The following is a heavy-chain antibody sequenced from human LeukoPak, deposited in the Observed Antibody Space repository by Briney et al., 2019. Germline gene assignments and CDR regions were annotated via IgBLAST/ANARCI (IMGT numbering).Heavy chain of an antibody. CDR2: INHSGST. J-gene: IGHJ4*02. CDR3: ARGRFSGYGSGSYRYYFDY. Sequence: SEPLSLTCAVYGGSFSGYYWRWLRQPPGKGLEWIGEINHSGSTNYNPPLKSRVTISVDTSKNQFSLKLSSVTAADTAVYYCARGRFSGYGSGSYRYYFDYWGQGTLVTVSS. CDR1: GGSFSGYY. D-gene: IGHD3-10*01. V-gene: IGHV4-34*01.